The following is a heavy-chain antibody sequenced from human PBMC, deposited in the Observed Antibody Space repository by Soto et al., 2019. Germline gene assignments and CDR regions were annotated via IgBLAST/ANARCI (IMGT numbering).Heavy chain of an antibody. CDR1: GGSISSGGYS. V-gene: IGHV4-30-2*01. Sequence: PSETLSLTCAVSGGSISSGGYSWSWIRQPPGKGLEWIGYIYHSGSTYYNPSLKSRVTISVDRSKNQFSLKLSSVTAADMAVYYCAGGIAARPLGYWGQGTLVNVSS. J-gene: IGHJ4*02. CDR2: IYHSGST. CDR3: AGGIAARPLGY. D-gene: IGHD6-6*01.